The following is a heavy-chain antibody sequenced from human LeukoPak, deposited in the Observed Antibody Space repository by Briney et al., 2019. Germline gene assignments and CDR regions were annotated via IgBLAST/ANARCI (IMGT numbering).Heavy chain of an antibody. CDR2: ISYTGVS. V-gene: IGHV4-59*08. J-gene: IGHJ5*02. D-gene: IGHD5-24*01. CDR1: GVSISRSC. Sequence: SETLSLTCSVSGVSISRSCWIWIRQTPGKGLEWIGYISYTGVSSYNPSLKSRVTISVDTSKNQFSLNVSSVTAADTAVYYCARLPEGGYATSLGWIGPWGQGTRVTVFS. CDR3: ARLPEGGYATSLGWIGP.